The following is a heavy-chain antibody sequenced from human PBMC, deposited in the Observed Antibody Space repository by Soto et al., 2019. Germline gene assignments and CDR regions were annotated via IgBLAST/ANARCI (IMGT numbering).Heavy chain of an antibody. V-gene: IGHV4-30-4*01. Sequence: QVQLQESGPGLVKPSQTLSLTCTVSGGSISSGDYYLSWIRQPPGKGLEWIGYIYHSGSTYYNPSLKSRVTISVDTSKNQSPLKLSSVTAADTAVYYCARERPDGARLDPWGQGTLVTVSS. D-gene: IGHD6-6*01. J-gene: IGHJ5*02. CDR1: GGSISSGDYY. CDR3: ARERPDGARLDP. CDR2: IYHSGST.